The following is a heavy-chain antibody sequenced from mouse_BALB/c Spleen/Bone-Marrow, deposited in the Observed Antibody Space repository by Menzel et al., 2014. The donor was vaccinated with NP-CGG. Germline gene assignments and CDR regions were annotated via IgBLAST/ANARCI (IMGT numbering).Heavy chain of an antibody. CDR1: GFTFSSYA. CDR2: ISSGGSDT. J-gene: IGHJ4*01. D-gene: IGHD3-1*01. CDR3: ARRSDLRASMDY. Sequence: EVMLVESGGGLVKSGGSLKLSCAASGFTFSSYAMSWVRRTPEKRLEWVAVISSGGSDTYYPDSVKGRFTVSRDNAKNTLYLQMSSLRSEDTALYYCARRSDLRASMDYWGQGTSVTVSS. V-gene: IGHV5-9-1*01.